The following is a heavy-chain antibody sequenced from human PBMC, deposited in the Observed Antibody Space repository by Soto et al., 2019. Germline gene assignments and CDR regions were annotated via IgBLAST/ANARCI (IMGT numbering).Heavy chain of an antibody. CDR2: IKQDGSEK. V-gene: IGHV3-7*01. Sequence: EVQLVESGGGLVQPGGSLRLSCAASGFTFSSYWMSWVRQAPGKGLEWVANIKQDGSEKYYVDSVKGRFTISRDNAKNSLYLQMNSLRAEDTAVYYCARGGGSRRADYFDYWGQGTLVTVSS. J-gene: IGHJ4*02. D-gene: IGHD3-16*01. CDR3: ARGGGSRRADYFDY. CDR1: GFTFSSYW.